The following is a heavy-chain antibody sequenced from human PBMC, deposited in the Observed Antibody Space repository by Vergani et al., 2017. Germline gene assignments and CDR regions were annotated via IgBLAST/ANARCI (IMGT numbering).Heavy chain of an antibody. V-gene: IGHV3-23*04. J-gene: IGHJ5*02. CDR2: ISGSGGST. CDR3: AKVPEMAPNWFDP. D-gene: IGHD5-24*01. Sequence: VQLVESGGGLVKPGGSLRLSCAASGFTFSDYYMSWIRQAPGKGLEWVSAISGSGGSTYYADSVKGRFTISRDNSKNTLYLQMNSLRAEDTAVYYCAKVPEMAPNWFDPWGQGTLVTVSS. CDR1: GFTFSDYY.